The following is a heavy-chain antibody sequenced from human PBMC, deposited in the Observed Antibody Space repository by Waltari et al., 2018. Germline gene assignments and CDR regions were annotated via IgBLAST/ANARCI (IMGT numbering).Heavy chain of an antibody. CDR3: ARDAENLGYADGLDH. CDR1: GGTFSSHA. J-gene: IGHJ4*02. V-gene: IGHV1-69*12. D-gene: IGHD5-12*01. Sequence: QVQLVQSGAEVKKPGSSVKVSCKASGGTFSSHAISWVRQAPGQGLEWMGGIVPIFDTGNYAQKFKGRATITADESTRTSYMELSSLTSEDTAVYYCARDAENLGYADGLDHWGQGTLVTVSS. CDR2: IVPIFDTG.